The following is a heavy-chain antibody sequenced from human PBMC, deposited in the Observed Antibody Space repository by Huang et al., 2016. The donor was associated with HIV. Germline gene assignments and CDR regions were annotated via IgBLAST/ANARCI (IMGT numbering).Heavy chain of an antibody. D-gene: IGHD3-9*01. Sequence: EVQLVQSGAEVTKPGESLKISCGVSGYSFSSYWIGWVRQMPGRGLEWMGVIYPADADIKYSPSFKDQVIISVDKSFDIAYLQWRGLRASDTATYYCARKHTGYHIFDLWGQGTTVTVSS. CDR2: IYPADADI. V-gene: IGHV5-51*03. CDR3: ARKHTGYHIFDL. J-gene: IGHJ6*02. CDR1: GYSFSSYW.